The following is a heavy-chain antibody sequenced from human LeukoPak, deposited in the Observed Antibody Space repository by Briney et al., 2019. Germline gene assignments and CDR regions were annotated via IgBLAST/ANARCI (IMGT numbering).Heavy chain of an antibody. CDR3: AREFWYRFEY. CDR1: GFFFSNYY. J-gene: IGHJ4*02. V-gene: IGHV3-11*04. D-gene: IGHD6-13*01. CDR2: ISSDVSPN. Sequence: NPGGSLRLSCAASGFFFSNYYMSGIRQTPGKGLEWIAYISSDVSPNNYADSVKGRFTMSGDNAQNAVHLQMNNLRVDDTAVYYCAREFWYRFEYWGQGTVVTVSS.